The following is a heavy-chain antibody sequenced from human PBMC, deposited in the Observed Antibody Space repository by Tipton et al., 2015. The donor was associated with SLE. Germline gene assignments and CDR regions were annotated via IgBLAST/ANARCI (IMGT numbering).Heavy chain of an antibody. CDR3: ARYSLTNWHLDL. V-gene: IGHV4-39*07. J-gene: IGHJ2*01. CDR2: IYYSGST. CDR1: NGSISSSPYY. D-gene: IGHD2-15*01. Sequence: TLSLTCTVSNGSISSSPYYWGWIRQSPGKGLEWVGSIYYSGSTYYNPSLKSRVTISVDTSRNQCSLNLTSVTAADTAVYYCARYSLTNWHLDLWGRGTLVTVSS.